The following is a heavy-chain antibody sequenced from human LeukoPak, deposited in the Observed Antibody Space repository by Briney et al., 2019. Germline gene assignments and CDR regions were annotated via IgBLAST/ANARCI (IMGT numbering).Heavy chain of an antibody. CDR2: IKTKSEGGTT. D-gene: IGHD3-10*01. J-gene: IGHJ6*03. V-gene: IGHV3-15*01. Sequence: GGSLRLSCAVSGFTVNNAWMSWVRQAPGKGLERIGRIKTKSEGGTTDYAAPVKGRFTISRDDSTNTLYLQMNSLKTEDTAVYYCTTEAQGDDYFYYHMDVWGKGTTVTVSS. CDR1: GFTVNNAW. CDR3: TTEAQGDDYFYYHMDV.